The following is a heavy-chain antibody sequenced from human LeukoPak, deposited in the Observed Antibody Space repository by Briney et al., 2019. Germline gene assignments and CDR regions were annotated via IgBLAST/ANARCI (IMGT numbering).Heavy chain of an antibody. Sequence: PWASVKVSCKASGYTFTSYGISWVRQAPGQGLEWMGWISAYNGNTNYAQELQGRVTMTTDTSTSTAYMELRSLRSDDTAVYYCARDRGWQQLVPLYFDYWGQGTLVTVSS. CDR2: ISAYNGNT. CDR3: ARDRGWQQLVPLYFDY. D-gene: IGHD6-13*01. J-gene: IGHJ4*02. CDR1: GYTFTSYG. V-gene: IGHV1-18*01.